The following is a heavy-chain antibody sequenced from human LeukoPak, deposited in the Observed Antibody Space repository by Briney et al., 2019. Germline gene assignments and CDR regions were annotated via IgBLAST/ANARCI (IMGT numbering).Heavy chain of an antibody. J-gene: IGHJ4*02. CDR3: VRPRMGAPYY. V-gene: IGHV1-46*01. Sequence: ASVKVSCKASGYTFTSYYIHWVRQAPGQGLEWMGIINPSGGSTSYAQKFQGRVTMTGDTSTSTVYMELSSLRSDDTAVYFCVRPRMGAPYYWGQGTLVTVSS. D-gene: IGHD1-26*01. CDR1: GYTFTSYY. CDR2: INPSGGST.